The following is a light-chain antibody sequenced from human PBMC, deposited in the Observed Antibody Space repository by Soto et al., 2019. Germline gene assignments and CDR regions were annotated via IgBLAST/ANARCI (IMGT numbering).Light chain of an antibody. CDR2: RVS. V-gene: IGKV1-27*01. CDR3: QEYNNWHPIT. CDR1: QSFADQ. J-gene: IGKJ4*01. Sequence: IQRTQPPSSLSASVGDSVTSTCRASQSFADQLDCCKQRPGKAPKFLIYRVSSLQMGVSSLFSGGESGTDPTLTITSLQSEDFAVYYCQEYNNWHPITFGGGTKVDIK.